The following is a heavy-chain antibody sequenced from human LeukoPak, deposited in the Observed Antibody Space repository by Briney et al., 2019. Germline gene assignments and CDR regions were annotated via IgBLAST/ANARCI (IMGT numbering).Heavy chain of an antibody. CDR2: INHSGST. D-gene: IGHD5-12*01. V-gene: IGHV4-34*01. CDR3: ARGRPHSGRRISGYDYSLYYYYGMDV. Sequence: PSETLSLTCAVYGGSFSGYYWSWIRQPPGKGLEWIGEINHSGSTNYNPSLKSRVTISVDTSKNQFSLKLSSVTAADTAVYYCARGRPHSGRRISGYDYSLYYYYGMDVWGQGTTVTVSS. J-gene: IGHJ6*02. CDR1: GGSFSGYY.